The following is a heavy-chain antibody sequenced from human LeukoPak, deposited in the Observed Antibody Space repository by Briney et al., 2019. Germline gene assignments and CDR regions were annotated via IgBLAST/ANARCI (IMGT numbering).Heavy chain of an antibody. CDR3: AKDRGY. Sequence: GGSLRLSCAASGFTFSTFAMTWVRQAPGKGLEWVSAISGSGDTTYYADFVKGRFTISRDNSKNTLYLQMSSLRAEDTAVYYCAKDRGYWGQGTLVTVSS. CDR2: ISGSGDTT. CDR1: GFTFSTFA. V-gene: IGHV3-23*01. J-gene: IGHJ4*02.